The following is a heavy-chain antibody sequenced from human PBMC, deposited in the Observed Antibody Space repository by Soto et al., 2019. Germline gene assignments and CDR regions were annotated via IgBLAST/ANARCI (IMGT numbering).Heavy chain of an antibody. Sequence: SVKVSCKASGGTFSSYAISWVRQAPGQGLEWMGGIIPIFGTANYAQKFQGRVTITADESTSTACMELSSLRSEDTAVYYCARAGCRGGSCYTWFDPWGQGTLLTVSS. CDR2: IIPIFGTA. CDR3: ARAGCRGGSCYTWFDP. CDR1: GGTFSSYA. V-gene: IGHV1-69*13. J-gene: IGHJ5*02. D-gene: IGHD2-15*01.